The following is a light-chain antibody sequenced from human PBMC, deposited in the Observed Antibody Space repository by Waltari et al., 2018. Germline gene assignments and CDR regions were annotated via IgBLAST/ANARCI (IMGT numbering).Light chain of an antibody. V-gene: IGLV2-14*03. CDR2: DVR. J-gene: IGLJ2*01. CDR3: SSYISPDDLEL. Sequence: HSALTQHASVSGSHGQSITIPCTASSSDVGNYNYVCWYQQHPAKAPTFMIFDVRKRRSGVSNLFSGSKSGDTATLASSGLQADDEAVYDCSSYISPDDLELFGGGTSLTFL. CDR1: SSDVGNYNY.